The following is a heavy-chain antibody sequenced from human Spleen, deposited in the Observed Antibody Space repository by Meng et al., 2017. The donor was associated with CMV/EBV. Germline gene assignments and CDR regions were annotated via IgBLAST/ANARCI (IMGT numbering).Heavy chain of an antibody. V-gene: IGHV4-34*01. CDR2: INHSGST. Sequence: VYGGSFSTDYGSWSRQPPGKGLEWIGEINHSGSTNYNPSLKSRVTMSVDTSKNQFSLNLSSVTAADTAVYYCARAFRGYISGGGEDYWGQGTLVTVSS. D-gene: IGHD5-18*01. CDR3: ARAFRGYISGGGEDY. CDR1: GGSFSTDY. J-gene: IGHJ4*02.